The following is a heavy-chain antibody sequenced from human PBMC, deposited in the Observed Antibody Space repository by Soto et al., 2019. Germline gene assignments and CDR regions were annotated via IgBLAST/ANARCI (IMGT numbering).Heavy chain of an antibody. J-gene: IGHJ5*02. CDR1: GYTFTSHD. Sequence: QVQLVQSGAEVKKPGASVKVSCKASGYTFTSHDINWMRQATGQGLEWMGWINPNSGHTNYAQKFQGRVTMTSDTSINTADMEVTNLISEDTTIYYCARDMSTTWGQGTLVPGFS. CDR3: ARDMSTT. CDR2: INPNSGHT. V-gene: IGHV1-8*01. D-gene: IGHD2-2*01.